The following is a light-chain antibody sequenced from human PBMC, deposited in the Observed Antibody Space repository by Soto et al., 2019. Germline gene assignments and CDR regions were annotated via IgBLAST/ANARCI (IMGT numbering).Light chain of an antibody. J-gene: IGKJ4*01. CDR3: QQCGGAPLT. V-gene: IGKV3-15*01. CDR1: QSVSSD. CDR2: GAS. Sequence: EIVMTQSPATLSVSPGERVTLSCRASQSVSSDLAWYQQKPGQAPRLLIYGASTRATGIPARFSGSGSGTEFTLTISSLQSEDFAVYYCQQCGGAPLTFGGGTKVDIK.